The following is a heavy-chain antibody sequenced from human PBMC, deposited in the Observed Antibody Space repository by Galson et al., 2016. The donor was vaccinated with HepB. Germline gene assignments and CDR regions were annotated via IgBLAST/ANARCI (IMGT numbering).Heavy chain of an antibody. CDR2: ISTRRTT. CDR1: GFVFSNFG. J-gene: IGHJ4*02. D-gene: IGHD1-1*01. V-gene: IGHV3-23*01. CDR3: AKERLVRRIFDH. Sequence: SLRLSCAGSGFVFSNFGLSWVRQAPGKGLEWVASISTRRTTYYSDSVQGRFTISRDNSNNTLYLQMNGLRAEDTAVYYCAKERLVRRIFDHWGQGTLLTVS.